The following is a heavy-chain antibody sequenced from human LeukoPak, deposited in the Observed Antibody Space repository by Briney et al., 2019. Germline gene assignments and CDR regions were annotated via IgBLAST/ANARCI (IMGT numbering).Heavy chain of an antibody. V-gene: IGHV3-74*01. D-gene: IGHD5-18*01. CDR1: GFTFTTYW. Sequence: GGSLRLSCAASGFTFTTYWMHWVRQAPGKGLVWVSHINIDGSITSYADSVKGRFTISRDNAKNTLYLQMNSLRAEDTAVYYCARDAVDTANAVWGQGTTVTVSS. CDR2: INIDGSIT. J-gene: IGHJ6*02. CDR3: ARDAVDTANAV.